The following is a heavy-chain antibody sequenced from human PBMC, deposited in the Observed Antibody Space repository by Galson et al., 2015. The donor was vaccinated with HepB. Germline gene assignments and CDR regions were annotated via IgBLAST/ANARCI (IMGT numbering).Heavy chain of an antibody. J-gene: IGHJ4*02. CDR2: ISSGTGSDK. V-gene: IGHV3-33*01. D-gene: IGHD3-3*01. CDR3: ARDGSHYELDS. Sequence: SLRLSCAASGFTFSQYGMHWVRGAPGMGLQWVAFISSGTGSDKRYSHSVGGRFTISRDTSKNTMYLQMNSLGLEDTAMYYCARDGSHYELDSWGQGTQVTVSS. CDR1: GFTFSQYG.